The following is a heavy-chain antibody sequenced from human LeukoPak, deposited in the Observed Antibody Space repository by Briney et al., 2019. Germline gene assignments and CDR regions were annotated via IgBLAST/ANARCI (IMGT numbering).Heavy chain of an antibody. D-gene: IGHD3-10*01. CDR2: IYYSGST. Sequence: PSETLSLTCTVSGGSISSYYWSWIRQPPGKGLEWIGYIYYSGSTNYNPSLKSRVTISVDTSKNQFSLKLSSVTAADTAVYYCARGGASLLWFGELPPPYYFDYWGQGTLVTVSS. CDR3: ARGGASLLWFGELPPPYYFDY. J-gene: IGHJ4*02. V-gene: IGHV4-59*12. CDR1: GGSISSYY.